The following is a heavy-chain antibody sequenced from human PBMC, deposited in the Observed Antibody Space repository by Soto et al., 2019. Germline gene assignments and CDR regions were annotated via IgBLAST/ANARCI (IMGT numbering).Heavy chain of an antibody. Sequence: QGQLVESGGAVVQPGRSLRLSCAASGFTLSNYAMHWVRQAPGKGLEWVARISYDGSTEYYVDSVKGRFTISKDSSRNTLYLQMNSLRAEDTAVYYCAKEVTAADYDYWGQGTLVTVSS. CDR2: ISYDGSTE. J-gene: IGHJ4*02. CDR1: GFTLSNYA. V-gene: IGHV3-30*18. CDR3: AKEVTAADYDY. D-gene: IGHD6-13*01.